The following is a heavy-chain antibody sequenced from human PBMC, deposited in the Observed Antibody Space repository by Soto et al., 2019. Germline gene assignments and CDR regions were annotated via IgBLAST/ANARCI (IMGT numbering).Heavy chain of an antibody. J-gene: IGHJ4*02. CDR2: ITGRSSNL. D-gene: IGHD3-9*01. Sequence: EVQLLESGGGLEQPGGSLRLSGAASEFTFRDYAMSWVRQAPGKGLEWVITITGRSSNLYYSDSVKGRFAISRDNSKNSLYLPLDRRTAEDTAVYYCAKGGAVYGLLTHDYWGQGTLVTVSS. V-gene: IGHV3-23*01. CDR3: AKGGAVYGLLTHDY. CDR1: EFTFRDYA.